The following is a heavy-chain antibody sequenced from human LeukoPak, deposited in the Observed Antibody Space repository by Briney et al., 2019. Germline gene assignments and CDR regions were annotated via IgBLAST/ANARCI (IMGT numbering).Heavy chain of an antibody. D-gene: IGHD2-21*02. CDR1: VYTFTNFG. J-gene: IGHJ4*02. Sequence: ASVKVSCKASVYTFTNFGFCWVRQAPGQRPEWMGWISTYNGYTNYAQKFQGRVTMTTDTSTTTAYMELRSLRSDDTAVYYCARTATISDYWGQGTLVTVSS. V-gene: IGHV1-18*01. CDR2: ISTYNGYT. CDR3: ARTATISDY.